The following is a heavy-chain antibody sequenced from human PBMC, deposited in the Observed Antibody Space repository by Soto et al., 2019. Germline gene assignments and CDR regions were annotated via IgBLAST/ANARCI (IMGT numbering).Heavy chain of an antibody. D-gene: IGHD2-8*01. CDR3: ARSRNGEFDY. CDR1: GFTFSSYY. CDR2: IKQDARDK. V-gene: IGHV3-7*01. J-gene: IGHJ4*02. Sequence: EVQLVESGGDLVQPGESLRLSCAASGFTFSSYYMSWVRQAPGKGLEWVANIKQDARDKFYVESVKDRFTISRDNAQNVLFLQMKSLRVEDTAVYYCARSRNGEFDYWGQGTLVTVSS.